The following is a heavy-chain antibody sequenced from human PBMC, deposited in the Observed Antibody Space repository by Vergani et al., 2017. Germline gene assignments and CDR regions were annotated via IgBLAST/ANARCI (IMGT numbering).Heavy chain of an antibody. J-gene: IGHJ4*02. D-gene: IGHD6-19*01. CDR1: GFTFSSYA. Sequence: EVQLVESGGGLVQPGGSLRLSCAASGFTFSSYAMHWVRQAPGKGLEYVSAISSNGGSTYYANSVKGRFTISRDNSKNTLYLQMNSLRAEDTAVYYCARDREQWLARWDYWGQGTLVTVSS. CDR2: ISSNGGST. CDR3: ARDREQWLARWDY. V-gene: IGHV3-64*01.